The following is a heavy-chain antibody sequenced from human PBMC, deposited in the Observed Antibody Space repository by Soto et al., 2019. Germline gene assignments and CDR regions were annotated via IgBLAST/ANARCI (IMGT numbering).Heavy chain of an antibody. CDR1: GYSFTSYW. CDR2: IYPGDSDT. Sequence: HGESLKISCKGSGYSFTSYWIGWVRQMPGKGLEWMGIIYPGDSDTRYSPSFQGQVTISADKSISTAYLQWSSLKASDTAMYYCARLVGDCSGGSCYNWFDPWGQGTLVTVSS. V-gene: IGHV5-51*01. CDR3: ARLVGDCSGGSCYNWFDP. D-gene: IGHD2-15*01. J-gene: IGHJ5*02.